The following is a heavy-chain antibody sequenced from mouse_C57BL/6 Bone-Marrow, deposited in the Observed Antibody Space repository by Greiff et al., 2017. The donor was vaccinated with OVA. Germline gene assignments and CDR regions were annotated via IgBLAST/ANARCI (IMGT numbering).Heavy chain of an antibody. J-gene: IGHJ1*03. CDR1: GYTFTDYY. CDR3: AREGDYYGSSVWYFDV. Sequence: VHVKQSGPVLVKPGASVKMSCKASGYTFTDYYMNWVKQSHGKSLEWIGVINPYNGGTSYNQKFKGKATLTVDKSSSTAYMELNSLTSEDSAVYYCAREGDYYGSSVWYFDVWGTGTTVTVSS. D-gene: IGHD1-1*01. CDR2: INPYNGGT. V-gene: IGHV1-19*01.